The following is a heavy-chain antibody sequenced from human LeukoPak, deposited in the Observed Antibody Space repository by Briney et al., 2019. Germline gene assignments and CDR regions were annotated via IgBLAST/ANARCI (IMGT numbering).Heavy chain of an antibody. CDR1: GYTFISYG. J-gene: IGHJ2*01. CDR2: ISGYNGNT. Sequence: ASVKVSCKASGYTFISYGISWVRQAPGQGLEWMGWISGYNGNTNYAHNLQGRVTMTTDTSTSTAYAEPRSLRSDDPAVSYSARSLGVVTAQSEQPKPRYFDLWGRGTQVTVSS. V-gene: IGHV1-18*01. D-gene: IGHD2-21*02. CDR3: ARSLGVVTAQSEQPKPRYFDL.